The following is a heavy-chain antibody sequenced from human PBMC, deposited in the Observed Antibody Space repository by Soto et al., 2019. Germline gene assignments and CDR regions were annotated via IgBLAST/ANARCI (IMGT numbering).Heavy chain of an antibody. CDR2: IYYSGST. D-gene: IGHD4-17*01. CDR3: ATTVSTVTYYYYMDV. CDR1: GGSISSYY. Sequence: NPSETLSLTCTVSGGSISSYYWSWIRQPPGKGLEWIGYIYYSGSTNYNPSLKSRVTISVDTSKNQFSLKLSSVTAADTAVYYCATTVSTVTYYYYMDVWGKGTTVTVSS. V-gene: IGHV4-59*08. J-gene: IGHJ6*03.